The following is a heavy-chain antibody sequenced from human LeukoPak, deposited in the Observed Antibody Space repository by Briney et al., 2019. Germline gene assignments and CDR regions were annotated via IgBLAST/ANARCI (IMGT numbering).Heavy chain of an antibody. CDR2: IDTSGST. J-gene: IGHJ6*03. D-gene: IGHD3-22*01. CDR3: ARDGYYYDSSGSYYYYMNV. V-gene: IGHV4-61*02. Sequence: SETLSLTCTVSGGSISSGSYYWSWIRQPAGKGVEWIGRIDTSGSTNYNPSLKSRVTISVDTSKNQFSLKLSSVTAADTAVYYCARDGYYYDSSGSYYYYMNVWGKGTTVTVSS. CDR1: GGSISSGSYY.